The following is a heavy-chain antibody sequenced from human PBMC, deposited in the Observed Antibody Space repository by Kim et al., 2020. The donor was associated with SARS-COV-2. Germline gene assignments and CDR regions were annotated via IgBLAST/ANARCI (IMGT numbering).Heavy chain of an antibody. D-gene: IGHD5-12*01. Sequence: YAQKFQGRVTMTEDTSTDTAYMELSSLRSEDTAVYYWATGEMATILGFDYWGQGTLVTVSS. V-gene: IGHV1-24*01. CDR3: ATGEMATILGFDY. J-gene: IGHJ4*02.